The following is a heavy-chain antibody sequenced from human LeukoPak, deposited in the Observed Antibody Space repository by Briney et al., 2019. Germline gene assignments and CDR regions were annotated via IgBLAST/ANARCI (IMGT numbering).Heavy chain of an antibody. J-gene: IGHJ4*02. CDR3: ARQTFGNFDY. CDR2: IYYSGST. D-gene: IGHD2/OR15-2a*01. Sequence: SETLSLTCTVSGGSISSYYWSWIRQPPGKGLEWIGYIYYSGSTNYNPSLKSRVTISVDTSKNQFSLKLSSVTAADTAVYYCARQTFGNFDYWGQGTLVTVSS. V-gene: IGHV4-59*08. CDR1: GGSISSYY.